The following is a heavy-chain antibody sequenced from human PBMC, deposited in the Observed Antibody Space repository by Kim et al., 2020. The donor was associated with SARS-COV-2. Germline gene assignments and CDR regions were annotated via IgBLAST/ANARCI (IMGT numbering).Heavy chain of an antibody. CDR3: ATRNYGAY. CDR1: GFTFSSNV. CDR2: VSGGGGTT. Sequence: GGSLRLSCATSGFTFSSNVMSWVRQAPGKGLEWVSTVSGGGGTTFYADSVKGRFTISRDNSKNTLYLQMNSLRAEDTAVYYCATRNYGAYWGQGTLVTVSS. J-gene: IGHJ4*02. V-gene: IGHV3-23*01. D-gene: IGHD1-7*01.